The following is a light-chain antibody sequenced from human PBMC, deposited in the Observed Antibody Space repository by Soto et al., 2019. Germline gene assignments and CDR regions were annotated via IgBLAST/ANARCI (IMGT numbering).Light chain of an antibody. Sequence: IVLTQSPGTLSLSPGESATLSGRASQSISSSYLAWYQQKPGQAPRLLIDGASNRATAIPDRFSGSESGTDITLTISRLEPEDFAVYYYQQSDDSPGTFGQGTKVEI. J-gene: IGKJ1*01. V-gene: IGKV3-20*01. CDR3: QQSDDSPGT. CDR1: QSISSSY. CDR2: GAS.